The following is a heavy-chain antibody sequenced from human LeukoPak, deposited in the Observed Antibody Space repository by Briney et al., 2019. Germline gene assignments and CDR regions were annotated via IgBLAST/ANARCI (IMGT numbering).Heavy chain of an antibody. V-gene: IGHV4-39*01. CDR3: ARLLKYFDSDS. D-gene: IGHD3-9*01. Sequence: SETLSLTCTASGGSISSSSYYWGWIRQPPGKGLEWIGSIYYSGATYHNPSLKSRITISVDTSTNQFSLKLSSVTAADTAVYYCARLLKYFDSDSWGQGTLVTVSS. J-gene: IGHJ4*02. CDR1: GGSISSSSYY. CDR2: IYYSGAT.